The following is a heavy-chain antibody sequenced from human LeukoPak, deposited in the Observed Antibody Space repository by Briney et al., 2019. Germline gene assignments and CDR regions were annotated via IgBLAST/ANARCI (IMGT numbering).Heavy chain of an antibody. Sequence: GGSMRLSCAVYALTSSDYYMSWIRQAPGKVMEWVSYISSSGINIYYTESVKGRFTISTDTAKNSLYRQRNCLRAEDTAVNYCATVRRIQGAPFYYYYYRDLWGKGTTFTVSS. CDR2: ISSSGINI. D-gene: IGHD5-18*01. J-gene: IGHJ6*03. CDR3: ATVRRIQGAPFYYYYYRDL. CDR1: ALTSSDYY. V-gene: IGHV3-11*01.